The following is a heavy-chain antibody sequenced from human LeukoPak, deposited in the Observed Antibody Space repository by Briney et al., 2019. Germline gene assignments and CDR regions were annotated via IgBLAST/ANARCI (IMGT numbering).Heavy chain of an antibody. D-gene: IGHD3-3*01. V-gene: IGHV3-23*01. Sequence: GGSLRLSCAASGFTFSSYAMSWVRQAPGKGLEWVSAISGSGGSTYYADSVKGRFTISRDNSKNTLYLQMNSLRAEDTAVYYCAKDRILAFGVVTPFDYWGQGTLVTVSS. J-gene: IGHJ4*02. CDR3: AKDRILAFGVVTPFDY. CDR2: ISGSGGST. CDR1: GFTFSSYA.